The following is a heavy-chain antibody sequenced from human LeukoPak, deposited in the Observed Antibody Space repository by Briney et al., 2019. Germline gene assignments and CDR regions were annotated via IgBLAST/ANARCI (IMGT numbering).Heavy chain of an antibody. CDR3: ARLDSSGYYFDY. Sequence: PGGSLRLSCAASGFTFSSYWMSWVRQAPGKGLEWVSSISSTSSYVYYADSVKGRFTISGDNAKNSLYLQMNSLRAEDTAVYYCARLDSSGYYFDYWGQGTLVTVSS. CDR2: ISSTSSYV. D-gene: IGHD3-22*01. V-gene: IGHV3-21*01. J-gene: IGHJ4*02. CDR1: GFTFSSYW.